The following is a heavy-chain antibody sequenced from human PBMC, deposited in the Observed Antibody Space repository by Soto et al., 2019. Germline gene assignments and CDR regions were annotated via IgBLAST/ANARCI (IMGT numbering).Heavy chain of an antibody. V-gene: IGHV4-30-2*06. CDR2: TYQSGSA. CDR3: AREYYGMDV. J-gene: IGHJ6*02. Sequence: QLQLQESGSGLVKPSQTLSLTCTVSGGSISSGGYSWTWIRQSPGKGLEWIGYTYQSGSAYYNPSLKSRVTISVDRSKNQCSLNLTSVTAADTAVYYCAREYYGMDVWGQGTTVTVSS. CDR1: GGSISSGGYS.